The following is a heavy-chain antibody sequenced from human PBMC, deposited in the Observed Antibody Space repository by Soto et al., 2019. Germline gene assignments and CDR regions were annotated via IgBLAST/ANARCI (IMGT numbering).Heavy chain of an antibody. Sequence: LRLSCAASGFTVSSNYMSWVRQAPGKGLEWVSVIYSGGSTYYADSVKGRFTISRDNSKNTLYLQMNSLRAEDTAVYYCARSEAYCGGDCYPRDYYGMDVWGQGTTVTVSS. CDR2: IYSGGST. CDR1: GFTVSSNY. CDR3: ARSEAYCGGDCYPRDYYGMDV. V-gene: IGHV3-53*01. J-gene: IGHJ6*02. D-gene: IGHD2-21*02.